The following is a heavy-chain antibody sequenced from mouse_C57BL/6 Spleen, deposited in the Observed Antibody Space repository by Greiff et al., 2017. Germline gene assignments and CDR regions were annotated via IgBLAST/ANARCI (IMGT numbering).Heavy chain of an antibody. J-gene: IGHJ2*01. CDR3: ARHGGTTVAYYFDY. Sequence: EVKLVESGGDLVKPGGSLKLSCAASGFTFSSYGMSWVRQTPDKRLEWVATISSGGSYTYYPDSVKGRFTISRDNAKNTLYLQMSSLKSEDTAMYYCARHGGTTVAYYFDYWGQGTTLTVSS. V-gene: IGHV5-6*01. D-gene: IGHD1-1*01. CDR1: GFTFSSYG. CDR2: ISSGGSYT.